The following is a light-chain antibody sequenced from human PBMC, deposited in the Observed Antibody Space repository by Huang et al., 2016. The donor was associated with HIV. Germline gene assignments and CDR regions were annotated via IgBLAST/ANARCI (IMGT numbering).Light chain of an antibody. CDR1: HSISTY. Sequence: EIVLTQSPATLSLSPGERAILSCRASHSISTYLAWYQQRPGQSPRLLIYDASNRAPCIPPRFSGSGSGTDFTLTISSLEPEDFVVYYCLQRSNWPPTFGGGTKVEI. CDR2: DAS. J-gene: IGKJ4*01. V-gene: IGKV3-11*01. CDR3: LQRSNWPPT.